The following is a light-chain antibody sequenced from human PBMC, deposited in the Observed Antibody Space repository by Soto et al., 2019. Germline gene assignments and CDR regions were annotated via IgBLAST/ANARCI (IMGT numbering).Light chain of an antibody. CDR3: QQYGSSPWT. J-gene: IGKJ1*01. CDR1: QSVSSSY. Sequence: EIVLAQSPGTLSLSPGERATLSCRASQSVSSSYLAWYQQKPGQAPRLLIYGASSRATGIPDRFSGSGSVTDFTLTISRLESEDFAVCYCQQYGSSPWTFGQGTKVDIK. CDR2: GAS. V-gene: IGKV3-20*01.